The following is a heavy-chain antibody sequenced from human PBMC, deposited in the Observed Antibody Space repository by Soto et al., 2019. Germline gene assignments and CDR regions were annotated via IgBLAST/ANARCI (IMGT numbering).Heavy chain of an antibody. Sequence: GGSLRLSCAASGFTFSNAWMSWVRQAPGKGLEWVGRIKSKTDGGTTDYAAPVKGRFTISRDDSKNTLYLQMNSLKTEDTAVYYCTTEMYYDILTGYYKRGEIDYWGQGTLVTVSS. V-gene: IGHV3-15*01. CDR1: GFTFSNAW. J-gene: IGHJ4*02. D-gene: IGHD3-9*01. CDR2: IKSKTDGGTT. CDR3: TTEMYYDILTGYYKRGEIDY.